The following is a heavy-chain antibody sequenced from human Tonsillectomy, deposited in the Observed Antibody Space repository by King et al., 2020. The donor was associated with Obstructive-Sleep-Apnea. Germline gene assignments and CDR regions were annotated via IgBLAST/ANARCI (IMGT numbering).Heavy chain of an antibody. CDR3: ARTPDYDILTGYSVEGYYFDY. D-gene: IGHD3-9*01. CDR2: LYYSGSN. V-gene: IGHV4-39*07. J-gene: IGHJ4*02. Sequence: VQLQESGPGLVKPSETLSLTCTVSGGSITSSSYYWGWIRQPPGKGLEWIGSLYYSGSNYYNPSLKSRVTISVDTSTNQFSLNLRSVTAADTAVYYCARTPDYDILTGYSVEGYYFDYWGQGTLVTVSS. CDR1: GGSITSSSYY.